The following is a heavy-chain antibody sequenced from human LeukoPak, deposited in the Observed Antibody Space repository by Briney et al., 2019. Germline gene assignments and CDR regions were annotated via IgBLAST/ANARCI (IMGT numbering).Heavy chain of an antibody. CDR1: GFTFSSYG. CDR2: ISGSGGST. Sequence: PGGSLRLSCAASGFTFSSYGMSWVRQAPGKGLEWVSAISGSGGSTYYADSVKGRFTISRDNSKNTLYLQMNSLRAEDTAVYYCAKARYFDSMGDAFDIWGQGTMVTVSS. V-gene: IGHV3-23*01. J-gene: IGHJ3*02. D-gene: IGHD3-9*01. CDR3: AKARYFDSMGDAFDI.